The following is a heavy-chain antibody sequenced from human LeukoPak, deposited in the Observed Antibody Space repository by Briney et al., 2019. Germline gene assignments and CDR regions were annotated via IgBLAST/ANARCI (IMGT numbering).Heavy chain of an antibody. Sequence: SETLSLTCTVSGGSISSYCWSWIRQPPGEGVGWRAYIYYSGSTNNHPSLHSRLTISVNTSKNHFSLQVSSVTAADTAVYYCARHARQGVGVTASYYYYIDVWDKGTTVTASS. D-gene: IGHD3-3*01. J-gene: IGHJ6*03. CDR3: ARHARQGVGVTASYYYYIDV. CDR2: IYYSGST. CDR1: GGSISSYC. V-gene: IGHV4-59*08.